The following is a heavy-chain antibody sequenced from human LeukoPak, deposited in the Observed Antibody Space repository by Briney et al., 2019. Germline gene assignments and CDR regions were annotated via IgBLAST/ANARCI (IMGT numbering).Heavy chain of an antibody. D-gene: IGHD2-15*01. J-gene: IGHJ4*02. CDR1: GFTFSSTW. V-gene: IGHV3-7*04. CDR2: IKQDGSEK. Sequence: GGSLRLSCAASGFTFSSTWMSSVRQAPGKGLEWVANIKQDGSEKYYVDSVKGRFTISRDNAKSSLSLQMNGLRAEDTAVYYCARDGSATGSHDYWGQGTLVTVSS. CDR3: ARDGSATGSHDY.